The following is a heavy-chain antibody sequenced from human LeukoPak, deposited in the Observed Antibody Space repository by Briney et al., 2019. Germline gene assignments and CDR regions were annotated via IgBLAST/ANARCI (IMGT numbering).Heavy chain of an antibody. J-gene: IGHJ4*02. CDR3: ARSNFSGNVHFDY. V-gene: IGHV1-8*02. D-gene: IGHD4-23*01. Sequence: ASVKVSCKASGGTFTSYDINWVRQATGQGLEWIGWMNPNSGDADYTQKFKGRVTFTRDTSTRTAYMEVNSLGSEDTAVYYCARSNFSGNVHFDYWGQGTLVTVSS. CDR1: GGTFTSYD. CDR2: MNPNSGDA.